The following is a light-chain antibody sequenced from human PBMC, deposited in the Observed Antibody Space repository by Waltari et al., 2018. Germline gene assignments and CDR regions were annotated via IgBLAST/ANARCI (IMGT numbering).Light chain of an antibody. J-gene: IGKJ1*01. CDR3: QQYGSSLGT. V-gene: IGKV3-20*01. Sequence: EIVLTQSPGTLSLSPGERATLSCRASQSGSSNYLAWYQQKPGQAPRLLIYGASSRATGIPDRFIGSGSETDFTLTITRLEPEDFAMYYCQQYGSSLGTFGQGTKVEI. CDR2: GAS. CDR1: QSGSSNY.